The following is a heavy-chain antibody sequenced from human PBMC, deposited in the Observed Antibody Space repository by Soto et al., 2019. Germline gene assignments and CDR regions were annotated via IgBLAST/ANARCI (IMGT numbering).Heavy chain of an antibody. V-gene: IGHV5-51*01. CDR1: GYSFIIYW. CDR2: IYPGDSDT. CDR3: ARRDTTGWYYFDS. Sequence: PGESLKISCNGSGYSFIIYWIAWVRQMPGKGLEWMGIIYPGDSDTRYSPSFQGQVTFSVDKSSTTAYLQWSTLKASDSAMYYCARRDTTGWYYFDSWGQGTLVTAPQ. D-gene: IGHD6-19*01. J-gene: IGHJ4*02.